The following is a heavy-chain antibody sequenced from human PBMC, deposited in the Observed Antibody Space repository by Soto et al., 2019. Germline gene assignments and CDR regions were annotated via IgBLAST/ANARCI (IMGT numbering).Heavy chain of an antibody. CDR1: GDSMSSYY. CDR2: IYYSGST. V-gene: IGHV4-59*01. CDR3: AGHYSSAWYKVDY. J-gene: IGHJ4*02. Sequence: SETLSLTCTVSGDSMSSYYWSWIRQPPGQGLEWIGYIYYSGSTNYNPSLKSRVTMSVDTSKNQFSLKLSSVTAADTAVYHCAGHYSSAWYKVDYWGQGTLVTVSS. D-gene: IGHD6-13*01.